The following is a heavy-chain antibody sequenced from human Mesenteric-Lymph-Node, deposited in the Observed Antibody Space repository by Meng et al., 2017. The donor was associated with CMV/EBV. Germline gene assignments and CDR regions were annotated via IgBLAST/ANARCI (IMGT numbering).Heavy chain of an antibody. J-gene: IGHJ6*02. D-gene: IGHD3-10*01. Sequence: GSLRLSCTASGGSISSSSYYWGWIRQPPGKGLEWIGSIYYSGSTYYNPSLKSRVTISADTSSNQFSLKLSSVTAADSAFYYCVSLDSYGSGSYYLYYYGMDVLGQGTTVPLSS. V-gene: IGHV4-39*01. CDR2: IYYSGST. CDR1: GGSISSSSYY. CDR3: VSLDSYGSGSYYLYYYGMDV.